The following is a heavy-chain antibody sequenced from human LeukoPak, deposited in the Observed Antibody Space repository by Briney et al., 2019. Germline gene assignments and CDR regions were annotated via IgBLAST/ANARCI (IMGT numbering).Heavy chain of an antibody. CDR3: ARGDYGDYQDY. Sequence: SETLSLTCTVSGGSIRSYYWSWIRQPPGKGLEWIGYIYYSGSTNYNPSLKSRVTISVDTSKSQFSLKLSSVTAADTAVYYCARGDYGDYQDYWGQGTLVTVSS. CDR1: GGSIRSYY. CDR2: IYYSGST. V-gene: IGHV4-59*01. J-gene: IGHJ4*02. D-gene: IGHD4-17*01.